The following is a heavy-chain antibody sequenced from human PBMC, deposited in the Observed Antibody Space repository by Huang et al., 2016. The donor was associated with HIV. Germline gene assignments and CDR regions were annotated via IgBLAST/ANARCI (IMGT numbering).Heavy chain of an antibody. CDR1: GGSFSGYY. D-gene: IGHD3-3*01. Sequence: QVQLQQWGAGLLKPSETLSLTCAVYGGSFSGYYWTWIRQPPGQGLEWIGEINHSGRTNYNPSLKSRVTISVDTSKNQCSLRLNAVTAAETAVYYCASKQYDFWSGYYPPSYFDLWGRGTLVSVSS. CDR2: INHSGRT. V-gene: IGHV4-34*02. J-gene: IGHJ2*01. CDR3: ASKQYDFWSGYYPPSYFDL.